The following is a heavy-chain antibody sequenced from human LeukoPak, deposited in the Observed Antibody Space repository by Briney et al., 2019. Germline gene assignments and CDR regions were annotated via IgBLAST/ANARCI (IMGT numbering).Heavy chain of an antibody. Sequence: VEPSGTLSLTCAVSGGSINSINWWNWVRQPPGKGLEWIGETHHNGNTNYTPSLRSRVYISVDRSKNQFSLSLSSVTAADTAIYYCTTFSLFVLSPYDAFDIWGQGTMVTVFS. CDR2: THHNGNT. CDR1: GGSINSINW. J-gene: IGHJ3*02. D-gene: IGHD2-2*01. V-gene: IGHV4-4*02. CDR3: TTFSLFVLSPYDAFDI.